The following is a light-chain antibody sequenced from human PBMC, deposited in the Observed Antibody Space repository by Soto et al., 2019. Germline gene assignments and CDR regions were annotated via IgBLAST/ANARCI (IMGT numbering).Light chain of an antibody. Sequence: QSALTQPASVSGSPGQSITISCTGTSSDVGGYNYVSWYQQHPGKAPKLMIYDVSNRPSGVSNRFSGSKSGDTASLTISGLQDEDEADYYCSSYSSISAYVFGIGTKVTVL. J-gene: IGLJ1*01. CDR1: SSDVGGYNY. CDR3: SSYSSISAYV. V-gene: IGLV2-14*01. CDR2: DVS.